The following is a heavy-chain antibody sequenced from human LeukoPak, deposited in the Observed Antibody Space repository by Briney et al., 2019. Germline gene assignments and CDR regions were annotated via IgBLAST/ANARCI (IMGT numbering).Heavy chain of an antibody. CDR3: ARRYGSGWYDY. Sequence: GGSLRLSCEVSGFTFSSHWMHWVRQAPGKGLEWVSVIYSGGSTYYADSVKGRFTISRDNSENTLYLQMNSLRAEDTAVYYCARRYGSGWYDYWGQGTLVTVSS. J-gene: IGHJ4*02. V-gene: IGHV3-53*01. CDR2: IYSGGST. D-gene: IGHD6-19*01. CDR1: GFTFSSHW.